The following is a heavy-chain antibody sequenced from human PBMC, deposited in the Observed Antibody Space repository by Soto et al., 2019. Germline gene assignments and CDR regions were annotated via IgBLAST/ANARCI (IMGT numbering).Heavy chain of an antibody. J-gene: IGHJ6*02. V-gene: IGHV1-69*12. D-gene: IGHD5-12*01. CDR3: ARSVAKYYYYGMDV. Sequence: QVQLVQSGAEVKKPGSSVKVSCKASGGTFSSYAISWVRQAPGQGLEWMGGIIPIFGTANYAQKFQGRVTISAYEXXSTAYMELSSLRSEDTAVYYFARSVAKYYYYGMDVWGQGTTVTVSS. CDR2: IIPIFGTA. CDR1: GGTFSSYA.